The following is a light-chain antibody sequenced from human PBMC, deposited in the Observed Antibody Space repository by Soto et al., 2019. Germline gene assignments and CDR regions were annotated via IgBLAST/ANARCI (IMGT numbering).Light chain of an antibody. CDR3: QQRSNWPWT. CDR1: PSVSSY. CDR2: DAS. J-gene: IGKJ1*01. Sequence: ETVLTQSPATLSLSPRERATLSCRASPSVSSYLAWYQQKAGQAPRLLIYDASNRATGIPARFSGSGSGTDFTLTISSLEPEDFAIYYCQQRSNWPWTFGQGTKVEIK. V-gene: IGKV3-11*01.